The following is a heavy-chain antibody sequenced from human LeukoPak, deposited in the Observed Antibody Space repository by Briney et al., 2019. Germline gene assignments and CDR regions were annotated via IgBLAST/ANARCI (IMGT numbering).Heavy chain of an antibody. CDR1: GFIFDDYG. V-gene: IGHV3-20*04. Sequence: GGSLRLSCAASGFIFDDYGMNWVRQAPGKGLEWVSGISWNGGSAGYADSLKGRFTISRDNAKNSLYLQVNSLRVEDTALYYCARAPSYDSGNYFVDWGQGTLVTVSS. CDR2: ISWNGGSA. CDR3: ARAPSYDSGNYFVD. D-gene: IGHD3-10*01. J-gene: IGHJ4*02.